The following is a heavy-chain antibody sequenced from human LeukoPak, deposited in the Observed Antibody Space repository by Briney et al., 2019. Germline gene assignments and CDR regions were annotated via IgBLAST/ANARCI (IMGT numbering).Heavy chain of an antibody. CDR2: IYYSGST. J-gene: IGHJ4*02. V-gene: IGHV4-61*10. CDR1: GGSISSGSYY. D-gene: IGHD5-18*01. CDR3: ARGFGYSYGDY. Sequence: SETLSLTCTVSGGSISSGSYYWSWIRQPAGKGLEWIGYIYYSGSTNYNPSLKSRVTISVDTSKNQFSLKLSSVTAADTAVYYCARGFGYSYGDYWGQGTLVTVSS.